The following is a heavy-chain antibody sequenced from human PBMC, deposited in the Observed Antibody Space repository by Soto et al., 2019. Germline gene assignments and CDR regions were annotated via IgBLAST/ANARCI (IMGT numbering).Heavy chain of an antibody. V-gene: IGHV3-33*01. D-gene: IGHD2-8*01. J-gene: IGHJ4*02. CDR3: ARDAFGVLDCCAS. Sequence: PGGSLRLSCEASGFTFSSYGMHWVRQAPGKGLEWVALIWYDGTNKYYADSVKGRFTISRDNSKNTLYLQMNSLRAEDTAVYYCARDAFGVLDCCASWGQGTLVTVSS. CDR1: GFTFSSYG. CDR2: IWYDGTNK.